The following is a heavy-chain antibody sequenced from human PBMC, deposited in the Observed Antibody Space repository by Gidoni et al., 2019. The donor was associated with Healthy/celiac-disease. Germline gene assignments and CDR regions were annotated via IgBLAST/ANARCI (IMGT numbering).Heavy chain of an antibody. J-gene: IGHJ3*02. D-gene: IGHD1-26*01. CDR3: ARDDGELLNAFDI. Sequence: QVQLVESGGGVVQPGRSLRLSCAASGCTFSSYGMHWVRQAPGKGLEWVAVIWYDGSNKYYADSVKGRFTISRDNSKNTLYLQMNSLRAEDTAVYYCARDDGELLNAFDIWGQGTMVTVSS. V-gene: IGHV3-33*01. CDR1: GCTFSSYG. CDR2: IWYDGSNK.